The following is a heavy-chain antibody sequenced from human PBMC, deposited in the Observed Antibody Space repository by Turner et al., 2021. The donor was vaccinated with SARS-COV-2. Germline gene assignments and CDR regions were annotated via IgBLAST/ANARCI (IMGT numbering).Heavy chain of an antibody. D-gene: IGHD4-4*01. J-gene: IGHJ4*02. CDR1: GFTFRSYG. Sequence: QVQLVESGGGVVQPGRSLRLSCAASGFTFRSYGMHWVRQAPGKGLEWVAVISYDGSNKYYADSVKGRFTISRDNSKNTLYLQMNSLRAEDTAVYYCAKQQGLYSNPMYYFDYWGQGTLVTVSS. V-gene: IGHV3-30*18. CDR3: AKQQGLYSNPMYYFDY. CDR2: ISYDGSNK.